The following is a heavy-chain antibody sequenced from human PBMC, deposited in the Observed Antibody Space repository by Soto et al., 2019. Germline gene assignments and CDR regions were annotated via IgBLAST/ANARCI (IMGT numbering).Heavy chain of an antibody. Sequence: QVQLVQSGAEVKKPGASVKVSCKASGFTFTNYGISWVRQAPGQGLEWMGWISAYNGNTNYTQKLQGRVTLTTDTSTSTANRELRRLRSDDTAVYYCVCVCNEVHITPYWGQGTLVTVSS. CDR1: GFTFTNYG. D-gene: IGHD1-1*01. CDR3: VCVCNEVHITPY. V-gene: IGHV1-18*01. CDR2: ISAYNGNT. J-gene: IGHJ4*02.